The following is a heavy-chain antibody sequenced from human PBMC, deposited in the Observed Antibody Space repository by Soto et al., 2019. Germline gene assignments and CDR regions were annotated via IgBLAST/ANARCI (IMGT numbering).Heavy chain of an antibody. CDR2: VYYSGST. Sequence: SETLSLTCTVSGDSINSGDFFWSWIRQPPGKGLEWIGYVYYSGSTYYNPSLSSRLTMSIDTSKNQFSLKVTSVTATDTAVYYCVRDGPSHQSIFDLWGQGTLVTVSS. V-gene: IGHV4-30-4*01. J-gene: IGHJ4*02. CDR3: VRDGPSHQSIFDL. CDR1: GDSINSGDFF.